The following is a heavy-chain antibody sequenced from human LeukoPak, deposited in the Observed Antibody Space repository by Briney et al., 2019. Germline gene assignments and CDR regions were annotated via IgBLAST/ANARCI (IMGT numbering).Heavy chain of an antibody. D-gene: IGHD3-3*01. CDR3: ARDVRYGIFGVIISDYFDY. CDR1: GGSIIGSSYY. J-gene: IGHJ4*02. CDR2: IYYSGST. V-gene: IGHV4-39*07. Sequence: PSETLSLTCTVSGGSIIGSSYYWGWIRQPPGKGLEWIGTIYYSGSTDYNPSLKSRVTISVDTSKNQFSLKLSSVTAADTAVYYCARDVRYGIFGVIISDYFDYWGQGTLVTVSS.